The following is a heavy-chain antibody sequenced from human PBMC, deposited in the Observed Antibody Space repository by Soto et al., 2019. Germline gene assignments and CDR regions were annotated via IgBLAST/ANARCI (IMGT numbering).Heavy chain of an antibody. J-gene: IGHJ4*02. D-gene: IGHD3-10*01. CDR1: GGSISSSNYF. CDR2: IYYSGTT. Sequence: PSETLSLTCTVSGGSISSSNYFWGWIRQPPGKGLEWIGSIYYSGTTYYNPSLKSRVTISGDTSKNQFSLKLSSVTAADTAVYDCARLKGSYWWLDEWGQGTLVTVSS. V-gene: IGHV4-39*01. CDR3: ARLKGSYWWLDE.